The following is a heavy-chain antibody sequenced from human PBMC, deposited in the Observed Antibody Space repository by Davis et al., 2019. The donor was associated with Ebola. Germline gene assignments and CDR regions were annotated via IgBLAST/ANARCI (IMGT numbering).Heavy chain of an antibody. D-gene: IGHD1-26*01. J-gene: IGHJ3*02. CDR1: GFIFRSYV. CDR3: AKDTSNIWFDI. Sequence: GGSLRLSCATSGFIFRSYVMSWVRQAPGKGLEWVSTFGTSGDTFYADSVKGRFTIPRDNSKNTLYLQMNGLRVDDTAIYYCAKDTSNIWFDIWGQGTMVTVSS. V-gene: IGHV3-23*01. CDR2: FGTSGDT.